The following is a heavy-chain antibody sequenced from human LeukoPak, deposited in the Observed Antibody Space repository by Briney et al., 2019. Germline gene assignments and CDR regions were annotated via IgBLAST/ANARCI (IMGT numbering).Heavy chain of an antibody. CDR2: INPNSGGT. CDR1: GYTFTGYY. Sequence: ASVKVSCKASGYTFTGYYMHWVRQAPGQGLEWMGWINPNSGGTNYAQKFQGRVTMTRDTSTSTVYMELSSLRSEDTAVYYCARDGLHNWNDLYFDYWGQGTLVTVSS. D-gene: IGHD1-20*01. V-gene: IGHV1-2*02. CDR3: ARDGLHNWNDLYFDY. J-gene: IGHJ4*02.